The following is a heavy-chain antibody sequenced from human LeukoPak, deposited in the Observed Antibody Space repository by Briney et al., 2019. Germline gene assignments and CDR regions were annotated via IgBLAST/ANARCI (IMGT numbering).Heavy chain of an antibody. CDR1: GYTFTSYD. D-gene: IGHD2-21*01. J-gene: IGHJ6*02. V-gene: IGHV1-69*04. CDR2: IIPIPGIA. CDR3: AREHQTNRYSSYGMDV. Sequence: ASVKVSCKASGYTFTSYDINWVRQAPGQGLEWMGRIIPIPGIANYAQKFQGRVTITADKSTSTAYMELSSLRSEDTAVYYCAREHQTNRYSSYGMDVWGQGTTVTVSS.